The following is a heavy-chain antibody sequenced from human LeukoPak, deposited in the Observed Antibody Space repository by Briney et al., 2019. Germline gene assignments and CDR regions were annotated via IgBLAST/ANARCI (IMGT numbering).Heavy chain of an antibody. J-gene: IGHJ4*02. V-gene: IGHV3-30*02. D-gene: IGHD2-15*01. Sequence: SGGSLRLSCAASGFTFSSYGMHWVRQAPGKGLEWVAFIRYDGSNKYYADSVKGRFTISRDNSKNTLYLQMNSLRAEDTAVYYCATVDGGSVDYWGQGTLVTVSS. CDR3: ATVDGGSVDY. CDR1: GFTFSSYG. CDR2: IRYDGSNK.